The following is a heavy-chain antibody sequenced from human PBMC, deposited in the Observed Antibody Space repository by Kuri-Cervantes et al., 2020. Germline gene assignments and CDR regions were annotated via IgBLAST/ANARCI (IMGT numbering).Heavy chain of an antibody. J-gene: IGHJ6*03. D-gene: IGHD6-19*01. CDR2: MNTNSGNT. CDR3: SRSRIAVAEYYYYYMDV. Sequence: ASVKVFCKASGYTFTSYDINGGRQATGQGLEWMGCMNTNSGNTGNAQKFQGRVTMTRNTSISTAYMELSSMRSEDTAVNYCSRSRIAVAEYYYYYMDVWGKGTTVTVSS. V-gene: IGHV1-8*01. CDR1: GYTFTSYD.